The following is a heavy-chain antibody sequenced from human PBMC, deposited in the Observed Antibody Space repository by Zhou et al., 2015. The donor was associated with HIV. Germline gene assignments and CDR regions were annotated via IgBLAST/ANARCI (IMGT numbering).Heavy chain of an antibody. V-gene: IGHV1-69*01. J-gene: IGHJ4*02. CDR1: GGTFSGSD. Sequence: QVQLVQSGTEVKKPGSSVKVSCKASGGTFSGSDISWVRQAPGQGLEWMGGIIPIFGTANYAQKFQGRVTITADESTSTAYMELSSLRSEDTAVYYCARGLHIAAAPCDYWGQGTLVTVSS. CDR2: IIPIFGTA. D-gene: IGHD6-13*01. CDR3: ARGLHIAAAPCDY.